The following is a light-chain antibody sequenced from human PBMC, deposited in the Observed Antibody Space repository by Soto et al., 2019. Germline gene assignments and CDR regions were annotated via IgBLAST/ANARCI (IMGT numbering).Light chain of an antibody. V-gene: IGKV1-39*01. CDR3: QQTYSTPLT. Sequence: DIQMTQSPSSLSASVGDRVTITCRASQSISSYLNWYQQKPGKAPKLLISAASSLQSGVPSRFSGSGSETDFTLTISSLQPEDFATYYCQQTYSTPLTFGGGTKVEIK. CDR1: QSISSY. J-gene: IGKJ4*01. CDR2: AAS.